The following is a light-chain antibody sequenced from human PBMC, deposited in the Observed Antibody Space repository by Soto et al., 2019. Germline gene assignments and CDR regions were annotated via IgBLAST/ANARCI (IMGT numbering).Light chain of an antibody. J-gene: IGKJ1*01. CDR1: QSLLHSNGYYY. CDR3: MQALQTRT. CDR2: LGS. V-gene: IGKV2-28*01. Sequence: DIVMTQSPLSLPVTPGEPASISCRSSQSLLHSNGYYYLDWYLQKPGQSPQLLIYLGSNRASGVPDRFSGSGSGTDFTLKISRVEAGDVGVYYCMQALQTRTFGQGTKVDIK.